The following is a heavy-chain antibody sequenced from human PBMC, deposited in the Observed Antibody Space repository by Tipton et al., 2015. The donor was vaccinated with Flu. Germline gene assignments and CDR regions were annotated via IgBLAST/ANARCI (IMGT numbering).Heavy chain of an antibody. V-gene: IGHV4-30-4*01. Sequence: TLSLTCTVSGDSISNGDYYWSWIRQPPGKGLEWIGNIYYSGSADYNPSLKSRLPISVDTSKNQFSLKVTSLTAADTAVYYCARGSEYANAYLDFWGQGTLVTVSS. J-gene: IGHJ4*02. CDR3: ARGSEYANAYLDF. CDR1: GDSISNGDYY. CDR2: IYYSGSA. D-gene: IGHD6-19*01.